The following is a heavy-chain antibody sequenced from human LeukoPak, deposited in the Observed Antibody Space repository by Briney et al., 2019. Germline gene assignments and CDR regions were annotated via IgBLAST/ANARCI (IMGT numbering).Heavy chain of an antibody. Sequence: SETLSLTCTVSGGSISSSSYYWGWIRQPPGKGLEWIGSIYYSGSTYYNPSLKSRVTISVDTSKNQFSLKLSSVTAADTAVYYCARRAPPLIVVVTAIPGDAFDIWGQGTMVTVSS. CDR2: IYYSGST. D-gene: IGHD2-21*02. CDR1: GGSISSSSYY. J-gene: IGHJ3*02. CDR3: ARRAPPLIVVVTAIPGDAFDI. V-gene: IGHV4-39*01.